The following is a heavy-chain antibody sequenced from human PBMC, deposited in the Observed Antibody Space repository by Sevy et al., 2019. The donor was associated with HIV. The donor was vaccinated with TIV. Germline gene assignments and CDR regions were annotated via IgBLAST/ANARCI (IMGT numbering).Heavy chain of an antibody. CDR2: IYYSGST. CDR1: GGSISSYY. J-gene: IGHJ6*02. CDR3: ARRFMVRGVSGYYYYGMDV. D-gene: IGHD3-10*01. V-gene: IGHV4-59*12. Sequence: SKTLSLTCTVSGGSISSYYWSWVRQPPGKGLEWIGYIYYSGSTNYNPSLKSRVTISVDTSKNQFSLKLSSVTAADTAVYYCARRFMVRGVSGYYYYGMDVWGQGTTVTVSS.